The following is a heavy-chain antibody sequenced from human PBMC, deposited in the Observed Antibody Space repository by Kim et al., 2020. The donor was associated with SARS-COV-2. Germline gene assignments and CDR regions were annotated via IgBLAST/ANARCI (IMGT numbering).Heavy chain of an antibody. D-gene: IGHD6-13*01. V-gene: IGHV4-34*01. J-gene: IGHJ2*01. CDR3: ARGRYSSSWYGPHWYFDL. Sequence: LKRRVTISVDTSNNQFSLKLSSVTAADTAVYYCARGRYSSSWYGPHWYFDLWGRGTLVTVSS.